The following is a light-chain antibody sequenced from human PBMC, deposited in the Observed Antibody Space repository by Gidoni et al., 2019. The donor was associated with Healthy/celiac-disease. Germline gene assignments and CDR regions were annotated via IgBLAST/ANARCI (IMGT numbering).Light chain of an antibody. CDR2: AAS. V-gene: IGKV1-9*01. CDR3: QQLNSYPL. Sequence: DIQLTQSPSFLSASVGDRVTLTCRASQGISSYLAWYQQKPGKAPKLLTYAASTLQSGVPSRFSGSGSGTEFTLTISSLQPEDFATYYCQQLNSYPLFGPGTKVEIK. J-gene: IGKJ3*01. CDR1: QGISSY.